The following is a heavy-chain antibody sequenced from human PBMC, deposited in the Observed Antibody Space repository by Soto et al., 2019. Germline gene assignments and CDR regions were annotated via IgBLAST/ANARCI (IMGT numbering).Heavy chain of an antibody. V-gene: IGHV3-21*01. CDR2: ISSSSSYI. Sequence: GGSLRLSCAASGFTFRSYSMNWVRQAPGKGLEWVSSISSSSSYIYYADSVKGRFTISRDNAKNSLYLQMNSLRAEDRAVYYCACLGSSSWYRGAFDIWGQGTMVTVSS. CDR1: GFTFRSYS. D-gene: IGHD6-13*01. CDR3: ACLGSSSWYRGAFDI. J-gene: IGHJ3*02.